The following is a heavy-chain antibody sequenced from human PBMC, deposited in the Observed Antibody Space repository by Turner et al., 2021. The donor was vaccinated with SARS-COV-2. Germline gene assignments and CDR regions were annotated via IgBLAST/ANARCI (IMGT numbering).Heavy chain of an antibody. CDR3: ARGFDY. J-gene: IGHJ4*02. Sequence: QVHLQESGPGLVKPSETLSLTCTVSGASISSYYWSWIRQPPGKGLEWIGYIYYSGRTNYNPSLKSRVTISVDTSKNQFSLKLSSVTAADTAVYYCARGFDYWGQGTLVTVSS. V-gene: IGHV4-59*08. CDR1: GASISSYY. CDR2: IYYSGRT.